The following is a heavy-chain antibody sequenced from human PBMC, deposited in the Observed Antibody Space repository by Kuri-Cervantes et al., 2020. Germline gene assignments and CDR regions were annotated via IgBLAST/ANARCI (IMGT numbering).Heavy chain of an antibody. V-gene: IGHV4-34*01. CDR2: IYHRGST. D-gene: IGHD3-22*01. CDR3: ARDSGHYDSGA. Sequence: GSLRLSCAVYGGSISGYYWTWIRQPPGKGLEWIGDIYHRGSTNYNPSLKSRVTISVDKSKNQFSLKLTSVTAADTAVYYCARDSGHYDSGAWGQGTLVTVSS. J-gene: IGHJ4*02. CDR1: GGSISGYY.